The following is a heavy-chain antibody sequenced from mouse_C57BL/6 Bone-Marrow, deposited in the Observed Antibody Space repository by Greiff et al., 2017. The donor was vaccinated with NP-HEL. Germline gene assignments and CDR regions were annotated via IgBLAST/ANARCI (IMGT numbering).Heavy chain of an antibody. CDR3: ARSTTVVFDY. V-gene: IGHV1-64*01. Sequence: QVQLQQPGAELVKPGASVKLSCKASGYTFTSYWMHWVKQRPGQGLEWIGMIHPNSGRTNYNEKFKSKATLTVDKSSSTAYMQLSSLTSEDSAVYYCARSTTVVFDYWGKGTTLTVSS. CDR1: GYTFTSYW. CDR2: IHPNSGRT. D-gene: IGHD1-1*01. J-gene: IGHJ2*01.